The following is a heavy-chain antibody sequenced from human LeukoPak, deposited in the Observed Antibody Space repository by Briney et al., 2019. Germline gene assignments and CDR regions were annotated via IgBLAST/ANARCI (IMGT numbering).Heavy chain of an antibody. V-gene: IGHV1-2*02. CDR1: GYTFTGYY. CDR3: ARGGEEDYGDYDDAFDI. J-gene: IGHJ3*02. D-gene: IGHD4-17*01. CDR2: INPNSGGT. Sequence: GASVKVSCKASGYTFTGYYMHWVRQAPGQGLEWMGWINPNSGGTNYAQKFQGRVTMTRDTSISTAYMELSRLRSDDTAVYYCARGGEEDYGDYDDAFDIWGQGTMVTVSS.